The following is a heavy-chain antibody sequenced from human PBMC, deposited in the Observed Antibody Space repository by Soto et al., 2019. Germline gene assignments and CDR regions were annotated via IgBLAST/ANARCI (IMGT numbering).Heavy chain of an antibody. CDR2: ISGSGGST. CDR1: GFTFSSYA. V-gene: IGHV3-23*01. J-gene: IGHJ4*02. CDR3: AKDRLKRWLQLGGSDY. Sequence: EVQLLESGGDLVQPGGSLRLSCAASGFTFSSYAMSWVRQAPGKGLEWVSAISGSGGSTYYADPVKGRFTISRDNSKNTLYLQMNSLRAEDTAVYYCAKDRLKRWLQLGGSDYWGQGTLVTVSS. D-gene: IGHD5-12*01.